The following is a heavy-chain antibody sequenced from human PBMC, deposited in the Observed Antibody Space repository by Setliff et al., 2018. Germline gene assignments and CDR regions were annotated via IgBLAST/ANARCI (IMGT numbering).Heavy chain of an antibody. J-gene: IGHJ4*02. Sequence: SETLSLTCTVSGGSITTSSYSWGWIRQPPGKGLEWIGNIYHGGTTYYNPSLKSRVTISLDTSKNQFSLKLSSVTAADTAVYYCARGSYYDSSGYSPDFFDYWGQGTLVTVSS. CDR2: IYHGGTT. D-gene: IGHD3-22*01. CDR3: ARGSYYDSSGYSPDFFDY. V-gene: IGHV4-39*07. CDR1: GGSITTSSYS.